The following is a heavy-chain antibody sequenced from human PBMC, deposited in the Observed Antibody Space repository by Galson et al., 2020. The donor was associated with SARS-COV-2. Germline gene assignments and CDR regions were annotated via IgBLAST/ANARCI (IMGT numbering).Heavy chain of an antibody. CDR1: GYTFTGYY. CDR2: INPNSGGT. D-gene: IGHD6-19*01. CDR3: ARAVYRIPPSCSSGWYDREDNHFDY. J-gene: IGHJ4*02. Sequence: ASVKVSCKASGYTFTGYYMHWVRQAPGQGLEWMGWINPNSGGTKYAQKFQGRVTMTRDTSISTAYMELSRLRSDDTAVYYCARAVYRIPPSCSSGWYDREDNHFDYWGQGSLVTVSS. V-gene: IGHV1-2*02.